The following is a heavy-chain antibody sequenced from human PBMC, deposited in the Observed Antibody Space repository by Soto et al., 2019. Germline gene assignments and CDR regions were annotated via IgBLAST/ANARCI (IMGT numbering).Heavy chain of an antibody. CDR1: GYTFTSYF. CDR2: ISAYNGNT. CDR3: ARDLPPSAY. J-gene: IGHJ4*02. V-gene: IGHV1-18*01. Sequence: QVQLVQSGAEVKKPGASVKVSCKASGYTFTSYFISWVRQAPGQGLEWMGWISAYNGNTNYVQELQGRVTMTTDTPTSTAYMELSRLRSDDTAVYYCARDLPPSAYWGQGTLVTVSS.